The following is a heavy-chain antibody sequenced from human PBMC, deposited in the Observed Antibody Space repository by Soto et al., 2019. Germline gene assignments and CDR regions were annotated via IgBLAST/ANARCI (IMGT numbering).Heavy chain of an antibody. J-gene: IGHJ3*02. CDR3: AKEGYCSGGSCYSSAFDI. CDR2: ISGSGGST. Sequence: EVQLLESGGGLVQPGGSLRLSCAASGFTFSSYAMSWVRQAPGKGLEWVSAISGSGGSTYYADSVKGRFTISRDNSKNTLYLQMNSLRAEDTAVYYCAKEGYCSGGSCYSSAFDIWGQGPMVTVSS. V-gene: IGHV3-23*01. CDR1: GFTFSSYA. D-gene: IGHD2-15*01.